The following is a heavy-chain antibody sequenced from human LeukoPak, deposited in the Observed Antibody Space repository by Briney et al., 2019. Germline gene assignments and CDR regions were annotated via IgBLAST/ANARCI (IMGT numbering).Heavy chain of an antibody. CDR1: GFTFSTYA. J-gene: IGHJ5*02. Sequence: GSLRLSCAASGFTFSTYAMDWVRQAPGKGLEWVSYITSSSSSIFYADSVRGRFTISRDNAKNSLYLQMNSLGVDDSAVYYCARVSTCSGGSCLGSWGQGTLVTISS. V-gene: IGHV3-48*04. CDR2: ITSSSSSI. D-gene: IGHD2-15*01. CDR3: ARVSTCSGGSCLGS.